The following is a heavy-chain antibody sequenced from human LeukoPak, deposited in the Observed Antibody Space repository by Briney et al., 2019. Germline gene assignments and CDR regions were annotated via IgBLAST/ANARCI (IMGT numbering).Heavy chain of an antibody. J-gene: IGHJ4*02. CDR1: GFTFSSYS. CDR2: ISSSSSYI. D-gene: IGHD3-10*01. Sequence: GGSLRLSCAASGFTFSSYSMNWVRQAPGKGLEWVSSISSSSSYIYYADSVKGRFTISRDNAKNSLYLQMNSLRAEDTAVYYCAITNYGSGSPFDYWSQGTLVTVSS. V-gene: IGHV3-21*01. CDR3: AITNYGSGSPFDY.